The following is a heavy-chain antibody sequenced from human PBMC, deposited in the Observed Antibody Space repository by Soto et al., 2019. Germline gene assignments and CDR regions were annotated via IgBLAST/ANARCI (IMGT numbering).Heavy chain of an antibody. CDR2: IYYSGST. J-gene: IGHJ4*02. V-gene: IGHV4-31*03. CDR1: GVSISSGGYY. CDR3: ARWKDIVVVPAATYFDY. Sequence: SETLSLTCTVSGVSISSGGYYWSWIRQHPGKGLEWIGYIYYSGSTYYNPSLKSRVTISVDTSKNQFSLKLSSVTAADTAVYYCARWKDIVVVPAATYFDYWGQGTLVTVSS. D-gene: IGHD2-2*01.